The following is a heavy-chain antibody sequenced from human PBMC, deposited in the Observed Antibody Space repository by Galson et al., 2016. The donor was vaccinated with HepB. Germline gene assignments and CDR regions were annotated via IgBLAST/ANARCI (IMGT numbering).Heavy chain of an antibody. J-gene: IGHJ4*02. CDR1: GYTFRDYG. CDR2: ISGYTGQA. CDR3: AGVLWDFCGGGSESLDS. Sequence: SVKVSCKASGYTFRDYGVSWVRQAPGQGLEWLGRISGYTGQADVAQSFQGRVTVTSDKANTAYMELRSLRSDDTSVYYCAGVLWDFCGGGSESLDSWGQGTLVTVSS. V-gene: IGHV1-18*01. D-gene: IGHD2-21*01.